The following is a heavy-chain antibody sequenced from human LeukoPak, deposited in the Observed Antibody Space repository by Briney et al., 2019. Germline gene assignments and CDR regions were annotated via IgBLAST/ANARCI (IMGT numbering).Heavy chain of an antibody. CDR3: AKDLLPVAANW. Sequence: GGSLRLSCAASGFIFSSYSMNWVRQAPGKGLEWVSSISSSSGYIYYADSVKGRFTISRDNAKNSLYLQMNSLRAEDTALYYCAKDLLPVAANWWGQGTLVTVSS. CDR1: GFIFSSYS. V-gene: IGHV3-21*04. CDR2: ISSSSGYI. J-gene: IGHJ4*02. D-gene: IGHD6-19*01.